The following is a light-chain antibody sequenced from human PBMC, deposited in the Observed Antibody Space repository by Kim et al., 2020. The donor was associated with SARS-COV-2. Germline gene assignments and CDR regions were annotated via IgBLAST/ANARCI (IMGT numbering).Light chain of an antibody. CDR1: TGAGTSGHY. CDR2: DTN. CDR3: LLAYNGAPVV. J-gene: IGLJ2*01. V-gene: IGLV7-46*01. Sequence: GGTVTLTCGSSTGAGTSGHYPYWIQQKAGQAPRTLIYDTNNKHSWTPARFSGSLLGGKAALTLSGAQTEDEGDYYCLLAYNGAPVVFGGGTQLTVL.